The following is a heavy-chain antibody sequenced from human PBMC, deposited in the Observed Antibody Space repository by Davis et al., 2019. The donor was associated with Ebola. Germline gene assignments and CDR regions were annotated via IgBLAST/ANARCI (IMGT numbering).Heavy chain of an antibody. Sequence: AASVKVSCKASGYTFTNYGITWVRQAPGQGLEWMGWINPHNGNTNYAQNVQGRVTMTTDTSTSTAYMEVGSLRSDDTAVYYCARGSGAGTDFDYWGQGTLVTVSS. D-gene: IGHD1-26*01. CDR1: GYTFTNYG. CDR3: ARGSGAGTDFDY. V-gene: IGHV1-18*04. J-gene: IGHJ4*02. CDR2: INPHNGNT.